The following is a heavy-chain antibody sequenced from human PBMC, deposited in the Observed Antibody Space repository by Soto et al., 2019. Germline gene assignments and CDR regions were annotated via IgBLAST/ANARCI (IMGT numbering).Heavy chain of an antibody. Sequence: GGSLRLSCAASGFPFRDHYMSWIRQAPGKGLEWVAYISGTGSRKDHADSVKGRFTISRDNAKNSVYLQMNGLRVEDTAVYYCARVSTPVWGQGTTVTVSS. CDR3: ARVSTPV. V-gene: IGHV3-11*01. J-gene: IGHJ6*02. CDR2: ISGTGSRK. CDR1: GFPFRDHY. D-gene: IGHD2-15*01.